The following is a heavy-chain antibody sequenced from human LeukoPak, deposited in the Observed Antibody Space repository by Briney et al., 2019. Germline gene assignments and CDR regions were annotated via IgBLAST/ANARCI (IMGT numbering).Heavy chain of an antibody. J-gene: IGHJ4*02. D-gene: IGHD5-24*01. CDR3: ARGYNYGYFDY. CDR2: IYYSGST. V-gene: IGHV4-59*01. Sequence: SETLSLTCTVSGGSISSYYWSWIRQPPGKGLEWIGYIYYSGSTNYNPSLKSRVTISVDTSKNQFSLKLSSVTAADTAVYYWARGYNYGYFDYWGQGTLVTVSS. CDR1: GGSISSYY.